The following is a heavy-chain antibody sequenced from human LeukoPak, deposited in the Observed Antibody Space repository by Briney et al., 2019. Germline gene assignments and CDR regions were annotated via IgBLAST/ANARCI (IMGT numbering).Heavy chain of an antibody. V-gene: IGHV3-33*01. CDR1: GFTFSNYG. CDR2: IWYDGSYK. J-gene: IGHJ4*02. D-gene: IGHD5-18*01. Sequence: GRSLRLSCAASGFTFSNYGMHWVRQAPGGGLEWVAVIWYDGSYKSYADSVKGRFTISRDNSKNTLFLQMNSLRGDETAVYYCARGYFHRSIDYWGQGTLVTVSS. CDR3: ARGYFHRSIDY.